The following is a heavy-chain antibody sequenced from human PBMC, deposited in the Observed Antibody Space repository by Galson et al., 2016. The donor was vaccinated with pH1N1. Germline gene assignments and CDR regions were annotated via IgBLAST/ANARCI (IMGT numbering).Heavy chain of an antibody. D-gene: IGHD3-3*01. CDR3: ARKRGFGYAFEL. Sequence: SLRLSCAASGFSLAPFDVHWVRQVPGKGLEWVSLLNTAGRPYYLDSVRGRFTIYSEDAKNSVHLQLNDLRAGDTALYHCARKRGFGYAFELWGQGTFVTVSS. CDR1: GFSLAPFD. J-gene: IGHJ3*01. V-gene: IGHV3-13*05. CDR2: LNTAGRP.